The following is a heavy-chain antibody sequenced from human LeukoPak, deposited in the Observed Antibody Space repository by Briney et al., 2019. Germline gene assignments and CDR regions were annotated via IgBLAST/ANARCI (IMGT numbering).Heavy chain of an antibody. D-gene: IGHD3-10*01. Sequence: GGSLRLSCAASGFSVSGNYMSWVRQAPGKGLEWVSVIYSGGNTYYADSVKGRFTISGDNSKNRLYLQMNSLSAEDTAVYYCARDRTTFGEFDYWGQGTLVTVSS. V-gene: IGHV3-53*01. CDR2: IYSGGNT. J-gene: IGHJ4*02. CDR1: GFSVSGNY. CDR3: ARDRTTFGEFDY.